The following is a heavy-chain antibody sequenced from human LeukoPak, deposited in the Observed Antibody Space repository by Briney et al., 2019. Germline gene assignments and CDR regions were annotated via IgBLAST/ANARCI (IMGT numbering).Heavy chain of an antibody. V-gene: IGHV4-59*01. Sequence: NPSETLSLTCTVSGGSMSDYYWSWIRQPPGKGLEWIGYIYYTGSTNYNPSLKSRVTISIDTSKNQFSLKLSSVTAADTALYYCARDYSMTHAFDIWGQGTLVTVSS. CDR3: ARDYSMTHAFDI. CDR2: IYYTGST. J-gene: IGHJ3*02. CDR1: GGSMSDYY. D-gene: IGHD1-26*01.